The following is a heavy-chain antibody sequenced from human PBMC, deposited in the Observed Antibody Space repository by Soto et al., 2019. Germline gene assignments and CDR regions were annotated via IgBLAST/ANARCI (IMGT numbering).Heavy chain of an antibody. D-gene: IGHD2-15*01. Sequence: SETLSLTCAVYGGSFSGYYWSWIRQPPGKGLEWIGEINHSGSTNYNPSLKSRVTISVDTSKNQFSLKLSSVTAADTAVYYCARRWGKVVVVAATYNWFDPWGQGTLVTVS. CDR1: GGSFSGYY. J-gene: IGHJ5*02. CDR2: INHSGST. V-gene: IGHV4-34*01. CDR3: ARRWGKVVVVAATYNWFDP.